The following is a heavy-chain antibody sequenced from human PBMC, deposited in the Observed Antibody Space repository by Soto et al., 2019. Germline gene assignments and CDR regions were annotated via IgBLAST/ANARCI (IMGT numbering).Heavy chain of an antibody. CDR2: INVATGNT. Sequence: ASVKVSCKSSGFSFISYAIQWVRQAPEQRLEWMGWINVATGNTKYSQQFQGRVTITRDTSASTAYMELNGLTSDDTAIYYCAREHDDWSGYSFDFWGQGTLVTVSS. V-gene: IGHV1-3*01. CDR3: AREHDDWSGYSFDF. CDR1: GFSFISYA. J-gene: IGHJ4*02. D-gene: IGHD3-3*01.